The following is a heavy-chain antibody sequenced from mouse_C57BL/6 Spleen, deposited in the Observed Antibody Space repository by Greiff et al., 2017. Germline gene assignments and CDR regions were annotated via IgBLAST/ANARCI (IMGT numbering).Heavy chain of an antibody. Sequence: EVKLVESGGGLVQPGGSLSLSCAASGFTFTDYYMSWVRQPPGKALEWLGFIRNKANGYTTEYSASVKGRFTISRDNSQSILYLQMNALRAEDSATYYGARSYYGNRYAMDYWGQGTSVTVSS. CDR1: GFTFTDYY. J-gene: IGHJ4*01. D-gene: IGHD2-10*01. V-gene: IGHV7-3*01. CDR2: IRNKANGYTT. CDR3: ARSYYGNRYAMDY.